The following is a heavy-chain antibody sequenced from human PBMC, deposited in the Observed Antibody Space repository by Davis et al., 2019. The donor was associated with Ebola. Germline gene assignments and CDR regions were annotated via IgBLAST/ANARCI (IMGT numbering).Heavy chain of an antibody. CDR1: GFTFSSYD. D-gene: IGHD3-3*01. Sequence: GESLKISCAASGFTFSSYDMHWVRQATGKGLEWVSAIGTAGDTYYPGSVKGRFTISRENAKNSLYLQMNSLRAGDTAVYYCARGADFWSGYSAADALDIWGQGTMVTVSS. V-gene: IGHV3-13*01. J-gene: IGHJ3*02. CDR3: ARGADFWSGYSAADALDI. CDR2: IGTAGDT.